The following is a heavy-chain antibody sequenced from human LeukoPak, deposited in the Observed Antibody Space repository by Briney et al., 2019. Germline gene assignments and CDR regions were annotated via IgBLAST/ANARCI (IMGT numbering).Heavy chain of an antibody. CDR1: GGTFSSYA. J-gene: IGHJ6*03. V-gene: IGHV1-69*05. Sequence: SVKVSCKASGGTFSSYAISWVRQAPGQGLEWMGGIIPIFGTANYAQKFQGRVTITTDESTSTAYMELSSLRSEDTAVYYCARGPTYQDYYCYMDVWGKGTTVTVSS. CDR2: IIPIFGTA. CDR3: ARGPTYQDYYCYMDV. D-gene: IGHD3-16*01.